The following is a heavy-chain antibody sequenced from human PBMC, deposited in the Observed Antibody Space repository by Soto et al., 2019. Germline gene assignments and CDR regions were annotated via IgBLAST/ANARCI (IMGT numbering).Heavy chain of an antibody. V-gene: IGHV4-61*03. CDR1: GGSVSSEHYY. J-gene: IGHJ4*02. CDR3: AGGTDGKKVAY. D-gene: IGHD5-12*01. CDR2: FYYIGST. Sequence: SETLSLTCTVSGGSVSSEHYYWNWIRQPPVMGLVWFGYFYYIGSTNYNPSFEIRLTLLVDMSKNHFSLKLSSVTAADTAVYYCAGGTDGKKVAYWGQGTLVTAPQ.